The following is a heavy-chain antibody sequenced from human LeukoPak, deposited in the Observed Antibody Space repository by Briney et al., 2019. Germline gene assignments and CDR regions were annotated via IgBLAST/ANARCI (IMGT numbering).Heavy chain of an antibody. V-gene: IGHV3-74*01. CDR2: IKGDGSST. Sequence: GGSLRLTCAASGFTFSSPWMHWVRQAPGKGLAWVSRIKGDGSSTIYSDSVKGRFTVSRDNAKNTLYLHMNSLRAEDTAVYYCTRSDWFDPWGQGTLVTVSS. CDR1: GFTFSSPW. J-gene: IGHJ5*02. CDR3: TRSDWFDP.